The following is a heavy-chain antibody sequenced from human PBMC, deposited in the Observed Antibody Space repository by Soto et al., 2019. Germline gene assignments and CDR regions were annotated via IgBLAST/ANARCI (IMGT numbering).Heavy chain of an antibody. V-gene: IGHV3-48*01. CDR2: ISSSSSTI. J-gene: IGHJ3*02. CDR3: ARDRHLDYYDSSGPMSSAFDI. D-gene: IGHD3-22*01. CDR1: GLTFSSYS. Sequence: GGSLRLSCAASGLTFSSYSMNWVHQAPGKGLEWVSYISSSSSTIYYADSVKGRFTISRDNAKNSLYLQMNSLRAEDTAVYYCARDRHLDYYDSSGPMSSAFDIWGQGTMVTVSS.